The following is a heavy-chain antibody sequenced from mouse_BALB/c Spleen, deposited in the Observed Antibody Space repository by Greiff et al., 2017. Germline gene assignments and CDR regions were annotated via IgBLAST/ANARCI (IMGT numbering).Heavy chain of an antibody. J-gene: IGHJ1*01. Sequence: EVMLVESGGGLVKPGGSLKLSCAASGFTFSSYAMSWVRQTPEKRLEWVATISSGGSYTYYPDSVKGRFTISRDNAKNTLYLQMSSLRSEDTAMYYCARKSPATWYFDVWGAGTTVTVSS. CDR2: ISSGGSYT. V-gene: IGHV5-9-1*01. D-gene: IGHD1-2*01. CDR1: GFTFSSYA. CDR3: ARKSPATWYFDV.